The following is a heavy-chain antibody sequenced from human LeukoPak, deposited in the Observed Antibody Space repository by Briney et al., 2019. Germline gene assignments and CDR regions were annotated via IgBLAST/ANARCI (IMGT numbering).Heavy chain of an antibody. CDR1: GFTFRNYN. J-gene: IGHJ5*02. CDR2: ISESSSLI. V-gene: IGHV3-21*01. CDR3: ARQRGYCSSGVCRGWFDP. Sequence: GGSLRLSCAASGFTFRNYNMNWVRQAPGKGLEWVSSISESSSLIQYADLLKGRFAIFRDNAKNSLYLQMNSLRAEDTAVYYCARQRGYCSSGVCRGWFDPWGQGTLVTVSS. D-gene: IGHD2-8*01.